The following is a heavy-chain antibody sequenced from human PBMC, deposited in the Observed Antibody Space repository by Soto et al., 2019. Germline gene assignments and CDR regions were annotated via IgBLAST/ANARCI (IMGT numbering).Heavy chain of an antibody. J-gene: IGHJ4*02. CDR2: IYYSGST. CDR1: GGSISSYY. V-gene: IGHV4-59*08. Sequence: QVQLQESGPGLVKPSETLSLTCTVSGGSISSYYWSWIRQPPGKGLEWIGYIYYSGSTNYNPSLRGXVXIXVYTSKNQFSLKLSSATAADTAVYYCARRYGGNLDYWGQGTLVTVSS. D-gene: IGHD1-1*01. CDR3: ARRYGGNLDY.